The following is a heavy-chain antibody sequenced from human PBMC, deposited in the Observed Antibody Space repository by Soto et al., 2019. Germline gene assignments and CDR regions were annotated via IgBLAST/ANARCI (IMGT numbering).Heavy chain of an antibody. D-gene: IGHD6-6*01. Sequence: QVQLVQSGAEVKKPGSSVKVSCKASGVTFSSYAISWVRQAPGQGLEWMGGIIPIFGTANYAQKFQGRVTITADESTSTAYMELSSLRSEDTAVYYCARGQFSSSVGGYYYYYYGMDVWGQGTTVTVSS. J-gene: IGHJ6*02. CDR2: IIPIFGTA. CDR3: ARGQFSSSVGGYYYYYYGMDV. CDR1: GVTFSSYA. V-gene: IGHV1-69*01.